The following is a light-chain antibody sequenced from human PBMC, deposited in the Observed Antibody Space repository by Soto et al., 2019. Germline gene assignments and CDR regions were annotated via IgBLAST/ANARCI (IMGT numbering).Light chain of an antibody. Sequence: EIVMTQSPATLSVSPGERATLSCRARQSVSSNLAWYQQKPGQAPRLLIYGASTRATGIPARFSGSGSGTEFTLTISSLQSEDCAVYYCQQYNNWPPYTFGQGTKLEIK. CDR3: QQYNNWPPYT. V-gene: IGKV3-15*01. CDR1: QSVSSN. CDR2: GAS. J-gene: IGKJ2*01.